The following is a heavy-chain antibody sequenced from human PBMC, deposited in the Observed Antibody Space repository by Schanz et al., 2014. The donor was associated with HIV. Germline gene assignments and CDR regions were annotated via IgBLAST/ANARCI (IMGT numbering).Heavy chain of an antibody. D-gene: IGHD2-21*02. CDR1: GGTFNKYA. Sequence: QVQLVQSGSEMKKPGSSVKVSCRASGGTFNKYALNWVRQAPGQGLEWMGGIIPVFGTANYAQKFQGRVTINADQSTTTVYIYLSSLRSDDTAVYYCERSRYGDHPYYFGLWGQGTLVTVSS. CDR2: IIPVFGTA. J-gene: IGHJ4*02. CDR3: ERSRYGDHPYYFGL. V-gene: IGHV1-69*01.